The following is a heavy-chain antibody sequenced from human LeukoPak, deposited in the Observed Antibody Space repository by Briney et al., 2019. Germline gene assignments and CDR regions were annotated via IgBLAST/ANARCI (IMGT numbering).Heavy chain of an antibody. CDR3: AKTSQGHPPYYCSMDV. CDR2: IGGSGTST. CDR1: GFTFSSYA. V-gene: IGHV3-23*01. Sequence: GGSLRLSCAASGFTFSSYAMIWVRQAPGKGLEWVSAIGGSGTSTFYADSVKGRFTISRNNSKNTLYLQMNSLRAEDTAVYYCAKTSQGHPPYYCSMDVWGQGTTVTVSS. J-gene: IGHJ6*02.